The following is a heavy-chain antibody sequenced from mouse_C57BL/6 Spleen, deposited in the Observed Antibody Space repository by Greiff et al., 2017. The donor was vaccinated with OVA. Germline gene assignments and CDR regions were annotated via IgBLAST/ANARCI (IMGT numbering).Heavy chain of an antibody. CDR1: GYTFTDYN. CDR2: INPNNGGT. CDR3: AVGGYPYYYAMDY. D-gene: IGHD2-2*01. Sequence: VQLKESGPELVKPGASVKMSCKASGYTFTDYNMHWVKQSHGKSLEWIGYINPNNGGTSYNQKFKGKATLTVNKSSSTAYMELRSLTSEDSAVYYCAVGGYPYYYAMDYWGQGTSVTVSS. J-gene: IGHJ4*01. V-gene: IGHV1-22*01.